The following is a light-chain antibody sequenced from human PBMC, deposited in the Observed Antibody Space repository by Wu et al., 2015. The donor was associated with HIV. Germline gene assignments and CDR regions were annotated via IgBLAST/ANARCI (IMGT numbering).Light chain of an antibody. CDR1: QSVRSN. J-gene: IGKJ4*02. CDR2: GAS. V-gene: IGKV3-15*01. CDR3: QQYNNWPPAGR. Sequence: EIVMTQSPATLSASPGERATLSCRASQSVRSNLAWYQLKPGQAPRLLIYGASTRATGIPARFSGSGSGTEFTLTISSMQSEDFALYYCQQYNNWPPAGRFGGGTKVEIK.